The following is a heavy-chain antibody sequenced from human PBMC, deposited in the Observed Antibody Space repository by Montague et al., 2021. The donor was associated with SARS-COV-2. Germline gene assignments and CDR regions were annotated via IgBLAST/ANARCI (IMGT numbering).Heavy chain of an antibody. CDR2: IFYNGDT. J-gene: IGHJ5*02. V-gene: IGHV4-61*01. CDR1: GDSIRSATYY. CDR3: ATHRPHHNH. Sequence: SETLSLTCTVSGDSIRSATYYWTWIRQPPGKGLEWIGYIFYNGDTNYNPSLKSRVSISVDTSKNQFSLKLIAVTAADTAVYFCATHRPHHNHWGQGAMVAVSS.